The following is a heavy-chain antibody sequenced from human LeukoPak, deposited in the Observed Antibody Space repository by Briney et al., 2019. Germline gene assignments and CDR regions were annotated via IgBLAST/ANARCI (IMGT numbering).Heavy chain of an antibody. D-gene: IGHD3-10*01. CDR3: ARGGVDHYGSGTYYLMYYFDH. CDR2: ISGSGGAT. CDR1: GFTFNTYG. V-gene: IGHV3-23*01. Sequence: GGSLRLSCAASGFTFNTYGMSWVRRAPGKGLEWVSGISGSGGATYYADSVKGRFTVSRDDPHNTLYLQMNSVRAEDTAVYFCARGGVDHYGSGTYYLMYYFDHWGQGALVTVSS. J-gene: IGHJ4*02.